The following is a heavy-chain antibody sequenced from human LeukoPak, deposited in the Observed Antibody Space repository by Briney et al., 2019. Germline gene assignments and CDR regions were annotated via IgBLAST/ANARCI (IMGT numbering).Heavy chain of an antibody. CDR1: GYTFTSYG. D-gene: IGHD3-10*01. CDR2: ISAYNGNT. CDR3: VRSSGSYSNWFDP. V-gene: IGHV1-18*04. J-gene: IGHJ5*02. Sequence: GASVKLSCKSSGYTFTSYGISWVRQPPGQGLEWMGWISAYNGNTNYAQKLQGRVTMTTDTSTSTAYMELRSLRSDDTAVYYCVRSSGSYSNWFDPWGQGTLVTVSS.